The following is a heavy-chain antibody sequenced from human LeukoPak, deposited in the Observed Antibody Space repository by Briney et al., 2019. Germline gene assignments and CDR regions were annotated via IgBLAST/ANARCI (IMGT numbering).Heavy chain of an antibody. CDR1: GGSISSYY. J-gene: IGHJ6*03. CDR2: IYYSGST. V-gene: IGHV4-59*12. Sequence: PSETLSLTCTVSGGSISSYYWSWIRQPPGKGLEWIGYIYYSGSTNYNPSLKSRVTISVDTSKNQFSLKLSSVTAADTAVYYCAREGKYYYGSGSSAYYMDVWGKGTTVTISS. D-gene: IGHD3-10*01. CDR3: AREGKYYYGSGSSAYYMDV.